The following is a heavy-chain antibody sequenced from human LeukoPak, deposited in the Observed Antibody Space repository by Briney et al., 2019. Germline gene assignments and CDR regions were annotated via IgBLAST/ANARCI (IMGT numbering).Heavy chain of an antibody. CDR2: ISSSGSSI. D-gene: IGHD3-10*01. J-gene: IGHJ4*02. CDR3: ARARVPGELNY. CDR1: GFTFSSYG. V-gene: IGHV3-48*03. Sequence: GGTLRLSCAASGFTFSSYGMNWVRQAPGKGLEWVSYISSSGSSIYYAGSVKGRFTISRDNAKNSLYLQMNSLRAEDTAVYYCARARVPGELNYWGQGTLVTVSS.